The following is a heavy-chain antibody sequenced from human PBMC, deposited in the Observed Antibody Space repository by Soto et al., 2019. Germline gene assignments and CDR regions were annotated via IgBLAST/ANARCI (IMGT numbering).Heavy chain of an antibody. CDR2: MSTSNGNT. Sequence: QVQLVQSGAEVKKPGASVKVSCKASGHTFTSYDISWVRQAPGQGLEWMGWMSTSNGNTNYAQKLQGRVTMTTDTSTSTANMELRSLRPDDTAVYFCARDRNWVDPWGQGTLVTVS. CDR3: ARDRNWVDP. CDR1: GHTFTSYD. V-gene: IGHV1-18*01. J-gene: IGHJ5*02.